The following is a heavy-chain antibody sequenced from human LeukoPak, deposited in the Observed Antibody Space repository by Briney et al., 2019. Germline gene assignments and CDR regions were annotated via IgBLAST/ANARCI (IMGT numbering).Heavy chain of an antibody. J-gene: IGHJ4*02. D-gene: IGHD2-15*01. CDR1: GYSFSSYG. V-gene: IGHV1-18*01. CDR2: ISAYNGNT. Sequence: ASVKVSCKASGYSFSSYGISWVRQAPGQGLEWMGWISAYNGNTNYAQRLQGRVTMTTDTSTSTVYMELRSPTSDDTAVYYCARVPSGGPFDYWGQGTLVTVSS. CDR3: ARVPSGGPFDY.